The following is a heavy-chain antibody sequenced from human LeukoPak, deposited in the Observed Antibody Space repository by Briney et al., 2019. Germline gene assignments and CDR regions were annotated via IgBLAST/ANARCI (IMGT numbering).Heavy chain of an antibody. CDR2: ISGSAGNT. CDR3: AKVGSIYGYYYYYMDV. Sequence: PGGSLRLSCAASGFTFSSYVMSWVRQAPGKGLEWVSAISGSAGNTYYADSVKGRFTISRDNSKNTLYVQMNSLRAEDTAVYYCAKVGSIYGYYYYYMDVWGKGTTVTVSS. V-gene: IGHV3-23*01. J-gene: IGHJ6*03. CDR1: GFTFSSYV. D-gene: IGHD3-10*01.